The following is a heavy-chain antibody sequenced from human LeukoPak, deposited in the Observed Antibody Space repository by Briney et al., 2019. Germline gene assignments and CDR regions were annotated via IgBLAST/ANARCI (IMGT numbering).Heavy chain of an antibody. J-gene: IGHJ4*02. V-gene: IGHV4-59*01. CDR1: TGSIGVNY. D-gene: IGHD2-21*01. CDR2: IYSSGST. Sequence: PSETLSLTCIASTGSIGVNYCSWIRQPPGKGLEWIGYIYSSGSTNYNPSLKSRVAIPIDTSKKQLSLQMDSVTAGDKALYFFAKGSAYWGLVSCGQGTQVTVSS. CDR3: AKGSAYWGLVS.